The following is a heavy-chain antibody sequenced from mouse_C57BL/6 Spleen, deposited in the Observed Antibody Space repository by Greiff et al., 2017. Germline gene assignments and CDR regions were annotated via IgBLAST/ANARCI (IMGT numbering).Heavy chain of an antibody. CDR2: ISYDGSN. V-gene: IGHV3-6*01. J-gene: IGHJ2*01. D-gene: IGHD3-2*02. CDR3: ARGGRTGVDSSGVFDY. Sequence: EVKLVESGPGLVKPSQSLSLTCSVTGYSITSGYYWNWIRQFPGNKLEWMGYISYDGSNNYNPSLKNRISITRDTSKNQFFLKLNSVTTEDTATYYCARGGRTGVDSSGVFDYWGQGTTLTVSS. CDR1: GYSITSGYY.